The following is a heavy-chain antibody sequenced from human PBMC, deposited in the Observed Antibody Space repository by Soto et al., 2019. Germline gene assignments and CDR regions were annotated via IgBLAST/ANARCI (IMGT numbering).Heavy chain of an antibody. J-gene: IGHJ3*02. V-gene: IGHV1-18*01. CDR1: GGTFTSYG. CDR2: ISAYNGNT. Sequence: ASVKVSCKASGGTFTSYGINWVRQAPGQGLEWMGWISAYNGNTNYAQKLQGRVTMTTDTSTSTAYMELSSLRSEDTAVYYCATQGSNDAFDIWGQGTMVTVSS. CDR3: ATQGSNDAFDI.